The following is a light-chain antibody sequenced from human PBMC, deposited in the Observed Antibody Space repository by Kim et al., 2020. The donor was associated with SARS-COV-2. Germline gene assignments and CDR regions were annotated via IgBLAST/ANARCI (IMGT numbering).Light chain of an antibody. V-gene: IGKV3-20*01. CDR1: QSVSNNY. Sequence: EIVVTQAPGTLSLSPGEIVTLSCRASQSVSNNYLVWYQQKPGQAPRLLISDASNRATGIPDRFSGSGSGTDFTLTISKLEPEDFAVYYCAQNGASPYTFGQGTKLEI. J-gene: IGKJ2*01. CDR3: AQNGASPYT. CDR2: DAS.